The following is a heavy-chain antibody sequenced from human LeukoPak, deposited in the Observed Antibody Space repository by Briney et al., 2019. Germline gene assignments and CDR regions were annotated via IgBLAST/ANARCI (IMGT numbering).Heavy chain of an antibody. CDR1: GYSFTSYY. D-gene: IGHD6-19*01. CDR2: INPSDGST. Sequence: ASVKVSCKASGYSFTSYYIHWVRQAPGQGLEWMGIINPSDGSTSDAQKFQGRVTMTRDTSTSTVYMELSSLRSEDTAVYYCAREESVGSSGWYYFDYWGQGTLVTVSS. J-gene: IGHJ4*02. CDR3: AREESVGSSGWYYFDY. V-gene: IGHV1-46*01.